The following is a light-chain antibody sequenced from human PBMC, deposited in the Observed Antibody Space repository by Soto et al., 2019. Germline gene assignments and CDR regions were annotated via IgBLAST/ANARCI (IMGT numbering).Light chain of an antibody. CDR2: EVN. Sequence: QSALTQPPSASGSPGKSVTISCTGTGSDVGGYNFVSWYQHHPGKAPKLIIYEVNKRPSGVPDRFSGSKSGNTASLTVSGLQAEDEADYYCDSYAGTNNDVFGPGTKLAVL. CDR1: GSDVGGYNF. V-gene: IGLV2-8*01. CDR3: DSYAGTNNDV. J-gene: IGLJ1*01.